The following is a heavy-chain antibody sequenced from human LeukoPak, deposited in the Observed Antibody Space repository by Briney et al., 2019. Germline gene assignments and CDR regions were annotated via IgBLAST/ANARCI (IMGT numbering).Heavy chain of an antibody. J-gene: IGHJ4*02. CDR1: GFTVSSNY. V-gene: IGHV3-53*01. CDR3: ARDSGYSSGWYWNY. CDR2: IYSGGST. D-gene: IGHD6-19*01. Sequence: PGGSLRLSCAASGFTVSSNYMSWVRQAPGKGLEWVSVIYSGGSTYYADSVKGRFTISRDNSKNTLYLQMNSLRAEDTAVYYCARDSGYSSGWYWNYWGQGTLVTVSS.